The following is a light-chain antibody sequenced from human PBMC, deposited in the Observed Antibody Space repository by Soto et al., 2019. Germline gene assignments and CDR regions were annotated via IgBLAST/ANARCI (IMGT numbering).Light chain of an antibody. CDR3: QQYGGSPPYT. Sequence: ETVLTLSPGTLSLSPGERATLSCRASQGLSSNYLAWYQQKPGQAPRLLVYGASNRATGIPHRFSGSASGTDFPLTISGLEPEDFAVYYCQQYGGSPPYTFGQGTKLEIK. CDR1: QGLSSNY. CDR2: GAS. V-gene: IGKV3-20*01. J-gene: IGKJ2*01.